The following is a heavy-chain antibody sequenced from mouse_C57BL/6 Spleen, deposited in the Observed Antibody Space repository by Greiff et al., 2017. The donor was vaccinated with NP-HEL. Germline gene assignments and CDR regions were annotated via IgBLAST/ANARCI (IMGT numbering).Heavy chain of an antibody. J-gene: IGHJ3*01. D-gene: IGHD2-5*01. CDR2: INPGSGGT. Sequence: QVQLQQSGAELVRPGTSVKVSCKASGYAFTNYLIEWVKQRPGQGLEWIGVINPGSGGTNYNEKFKGKATLTADKSSSTAYMQLSSLTSEDSAVYFCARSVRSNHFAYWGQGTLVTVSA. CDR1: GYAFTNYL. V-gene: IGHV1-54*01. CDR3: ARSVRSNHFAY.